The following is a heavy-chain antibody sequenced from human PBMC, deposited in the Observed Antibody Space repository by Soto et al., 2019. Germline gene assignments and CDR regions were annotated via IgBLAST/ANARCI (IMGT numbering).Heavy chain of an antibody. D-gene: IGHD1-26*01. CDR2: IYPGDSDT. V-gene: IGHV5-51*01. J-gene: IGHJ4*02. CDR3: ARRRGSYFDY. CDR1: GYRFTNYW. Sequence: GESLKISCKGSGYRFTNYWIGWVRQMPGKGLEWMGIIYPGDSDTRYSPSFQGQVTISADKSINTAYLQWSSLEASDTATYYCARRRGSYFDYWAQGTLVTVS.